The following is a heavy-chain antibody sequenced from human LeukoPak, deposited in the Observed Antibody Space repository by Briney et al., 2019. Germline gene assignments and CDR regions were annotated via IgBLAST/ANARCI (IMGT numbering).Heavy chain of an antibody. J-gene: IGHJ4*02. Sequence: PSETLSLTCAVYGGSFSGYYWSWIRQPPGKGLEWIGEINHSGSTSYNPSLKSRVTISVDTSKNQFSLKLSSVTAADTAVYYCARLGLTGAVDYWGQGTLVTVSS. D-gene: IGHD1-26*01. CDR1: GGSFSGYY. V-gene: IGHV4-34*01. CDR2: INHSGST. CDR3: ARLGLTGAVDY.